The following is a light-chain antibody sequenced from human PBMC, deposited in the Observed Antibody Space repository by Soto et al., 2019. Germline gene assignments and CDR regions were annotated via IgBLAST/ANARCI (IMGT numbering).Light chain of an antibody. CDR3: SSYAGSNNFVV. CDR1: SSDVGGYNY. Sequence: QPALTQPPSASGSPGQSVTISCTGTSSDVGGYNYVSWYQQHPGKAPKLMIYEVSKRPSGVPDRFSGSKSGNTASLTVSGLQVEDEADYYCSSYAGSNNFVVFGGGTKQTVL. J-gene: IGLJ2*01. CDR2: EVS. V-gene: IGLV2-8*01.